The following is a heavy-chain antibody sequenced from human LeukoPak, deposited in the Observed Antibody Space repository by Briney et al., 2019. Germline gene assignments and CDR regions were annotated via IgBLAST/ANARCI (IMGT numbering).Heavy chain of an antibody. Sequence: GGSLRLSCAASGFTFSSYWMSWVRQAPEKGLEWVANINQYGSGKYYVDSVKGRFTISRDNAKNSLYLQMNSLRAEDAAVYYCARKGYYDSGSDYWGQGTLVTVSS. CDR2: INQYGSGK. CDR3: ARKGYYDSGSDY. J-gene: IGHJ4*02. D-gene: IGHD3-10*01. CDR1: GFTFSSYW. V-gene: IGHV3-7*01.